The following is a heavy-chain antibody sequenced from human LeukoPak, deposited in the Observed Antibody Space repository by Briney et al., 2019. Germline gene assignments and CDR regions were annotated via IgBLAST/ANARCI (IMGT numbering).Heavy chain of an antibody. V-gene: IGHV1-18*01. CDR3: ARGRDILTSPYGLDV. D-gene: IGHD3-9*01. Sequence: PGASVKVSCKASGYAFNTNAITWVRQAPGQGLEWMGWISGYNGKTNYAQKFQGRVTMTTDTSTRTAYMELRSLRSDDTAVYYCARGRDILTSPYGLDVWGQGTTVIVSS. J-gene: IGHJ6*02. CDR2: ISGYNGKT. CDR1: GYAFNTNA.